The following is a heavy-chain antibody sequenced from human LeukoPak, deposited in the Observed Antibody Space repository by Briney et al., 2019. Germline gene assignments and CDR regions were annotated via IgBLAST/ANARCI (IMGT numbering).Heavy chain of an antibody. CDR3: AGARGRGSYYH. V-gene: IGHV1-46*01. CDR2: INPSGGST. Sequence: ASVKVSCTASGYTFTSYYMHWVRQAPGQGLEWMGIINPSGGSTTYAQKFQGRVTMTRDTSTSTVYMELRSLRSDDTAVYYCAGARGRGSYYHWGQGTLVTVSS. J-gene: IGHJ5*02. CDR1: GYTFTSYY. D-gene: IGHD1-26*01.